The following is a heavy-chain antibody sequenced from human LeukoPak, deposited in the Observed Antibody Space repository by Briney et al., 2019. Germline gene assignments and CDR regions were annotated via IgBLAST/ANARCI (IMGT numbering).Heavy chain of an antibody. CDR3: ARAGTPKRDYVWGSYRYRPFDY. J-gene: IGHJ4*02. CDR1: GFTFSDYY. D-gene: IGHD3-16*02. CDR2: ISSSGSTI. Sequence: PGGSLRLSCAASGFTFSDYYMSWIRQAPGKGLEWVSYISSSGSTIYYADSVKGRFTISRDNAKNSLYLQMNSLRAEDTAVYYCARAGTPKRDYVWGSYRYRPFDYWGQGTLVTVSS. V-gene: IGHV3-11*01.